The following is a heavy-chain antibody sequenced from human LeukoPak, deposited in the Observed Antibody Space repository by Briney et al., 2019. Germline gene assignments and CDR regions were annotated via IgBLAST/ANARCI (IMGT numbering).Heavy chain of an antibody. CDR2: ISSSSNYI. D-gene: IGHD5-24*01. CDR1: GFTFSAYS. Sequence: PGGSLRLSCAASGFTFSAYSMNWVRQAPGKGLEWVSSISSSSNYIYYADSVKGRFTISRDDAKNSLYLQMNSLRAEDTAVYYCARDRAEDGYNYWGQGTLVTVSS. J-gene: IGHJ4*02. CDR3: ARDRAEDGYNY. V-gene: IGHV3-21*01.